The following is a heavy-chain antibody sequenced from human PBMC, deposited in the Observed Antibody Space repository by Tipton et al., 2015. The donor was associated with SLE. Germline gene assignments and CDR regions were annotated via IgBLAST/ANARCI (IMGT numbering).Heavy chain of an antibody. CDR3: AVKGLGSSTRDNWFDP. D-gene: IGHD2-15*01. CDR1: GGSFSGYY. V-gene: IGHV4-34*01. Sequence: LRLSCAVYGGSFSGYYWSWISQPPGKGLEWIGEINHSGSTNYNPSLKSRVTISVDTSKNQFSLKLSSVTAADTAVYYCAVKGLGSSTRDNWFDPWGQGNLVTVSS. CDR2: INHSGST. J-gene: IGHJ5*02.